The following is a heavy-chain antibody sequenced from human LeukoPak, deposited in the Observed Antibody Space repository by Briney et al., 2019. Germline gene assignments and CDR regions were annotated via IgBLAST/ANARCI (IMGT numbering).Heavy chain of an antibody. CDR2: ISSSSSYI. CDR3: ASLWGGWLQQVSFDI. D-gene: IGHD3-22*01. V-gene: IGHV3-21*01. J-gene: IGHJ3*02. Sequence: PGGSLRLSCAASGFTFSSYSMNWVRQAPGKGLEWVSSISSSSSYIYYADSVKGRFTISRDNAKNSLYLQMNSLRAEDTAVYYCASLWGGWLQQVSFDIWGQGTMVTVSS. CDR1: GFTFSSYS.